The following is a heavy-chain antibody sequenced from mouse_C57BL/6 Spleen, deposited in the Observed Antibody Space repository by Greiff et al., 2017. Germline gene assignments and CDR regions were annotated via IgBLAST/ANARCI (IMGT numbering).Heavy chain of an antibody. V-gene: IGHV1-4*01. D-gene: IGHD1-1*01. CDR1: GYTFTSYT. Sequence: QVQLKQSGAELARPGASVKMSCKASGYTFTSYTMHWVKQRPGQGLEWIGYINPSSGYTKYNQKFKDKATLTADKSSSTAYMQLSSLTSEDSAVYYCARYGSSSYYVDYWGQGTTLTVSS. J-gene: IGHJ2*01. CDR3: ARYGSSSYYVDY. CDR2: INPSSGYT.